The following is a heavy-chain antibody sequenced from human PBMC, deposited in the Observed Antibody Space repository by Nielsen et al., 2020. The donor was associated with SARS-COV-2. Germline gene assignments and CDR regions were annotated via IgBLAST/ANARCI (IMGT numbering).Heavy chain of an antibody. D-gene: IGHD4-23*01. CDR2: IYYSGST. J-gene: IGHJ4*02. V-gene: IGHV4-31*03. CDR3: AREADGGNSDY. CDR1: GGSISSGGYY. Sequence: SETLSLTCTVSGGSISSGGYYWSWIRQHPGKGLEWIGYIYYSGSTYYNPSLKSRVTISVDMSKNQFSLKLSSVTAADTAVYYCAREADGGNSDYWGQGTLVTVSS.